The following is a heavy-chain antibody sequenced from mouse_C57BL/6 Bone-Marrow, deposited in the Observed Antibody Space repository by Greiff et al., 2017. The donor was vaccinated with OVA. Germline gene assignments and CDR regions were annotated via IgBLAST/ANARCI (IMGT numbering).Heavy chain of an antibody. Sequence: EVQLQESGAELVRPGASVKLSCTASGFNIKDDYMHWVKQRPEQGLEWIGWIDPENGDTEYASKFQGKATITADTSSNTADLQLSSLTSEDTAVYYRTSMTSVGAKGFRYFDVWGTGTTVTVSS. V-gene: IGHV14-4*01. CDR3: TSMTSVGAKGFRYFDV. D-gene: IGHD1-1*01. CDR1: GFNIKDDY. J-gene: IGHJ1*03. CDR2: IDPENGDT.